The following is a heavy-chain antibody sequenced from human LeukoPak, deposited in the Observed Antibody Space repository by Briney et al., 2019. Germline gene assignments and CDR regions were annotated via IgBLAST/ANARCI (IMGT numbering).Heavy chain of an antibody. CDR2: IKQDGSGK. CDR1: GFTFSSYW. Sequence: PGGSLRLSCAASGFTFSSYWMSWVRQAPGKGLEWVANIKQDGSGKYYVDSVKGRFTISRDNAKNSLYLQMNSLRAEDTAVYYCARDIMGPLRYFDWYPNVLYYYYGMDVWGQGTTVTVSS. J-gene: IGHJ6*02. CDR3: ARDIMGPLRYFDWYPNVLYYYYGMDV. D-gene: IGHD3-9*01. V-gene: IGHV3-7*01.